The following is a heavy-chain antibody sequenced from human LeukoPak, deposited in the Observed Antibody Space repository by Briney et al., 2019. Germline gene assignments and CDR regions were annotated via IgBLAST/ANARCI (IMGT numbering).Heavy chain of an antibody. J-gene: IGHJ5*02. D-gene: IGHD2-15*01. CDR1: GYTFTSYY. Sequence: ASVKVSCKASGYTFTSYYMHWVRQAPGQGLEWMGIINPSGGSTSYAQKFQGRVTMTRDMSTSTVYMELRSLRSDDTAVYYCAEVPRYCSGGSCYVAGWFDPWGQGTLVTVSS. V-gene: IGHV1-46*01. CDR2: INPSGGST. CDR3: AEVPRYCSGGSCYVAGWFDP.